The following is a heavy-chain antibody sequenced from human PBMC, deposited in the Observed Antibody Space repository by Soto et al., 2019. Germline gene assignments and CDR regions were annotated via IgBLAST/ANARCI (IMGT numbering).Heavy chain of an antibody. CDR2: IYCEGVNK. CDR3: AKDRHPDNIWSFDY. CDR1: GFTFSSYG. D-gene: IGHD3-3*01. J-gene: IGHJ4*02. Sequence: PGGSLRLSCAASGFTFSSYGMHWVRQAPGKGLEWVAGIYCEGVNKYYADPVTGRFTISRDNSKSTLYLQMNSLTVDGTAVYYCAKDRHPDNIWSFDYWGQGALVTVSS. V-gene: IGHV3-30*05.